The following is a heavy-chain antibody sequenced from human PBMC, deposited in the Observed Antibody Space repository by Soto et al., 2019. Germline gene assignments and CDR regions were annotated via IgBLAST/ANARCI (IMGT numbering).Heavy chain of an antibody. CDR3: ARASPAAMVTSAWFDP. J-gene: IGHJ5*02. D-gene: IGHD5-18*01. Sequence: SPTLSLPCAISGDSVSSNSAAWNWIRQSPSRGLEWLGRTYYRSKWYNDYAVSVKSRITINPDTSKNQFSLQLISVTPEDTAVYYCARASPAAMVTSAWFDPWGQGTLVTVSS. CDR1: GDSVSSNSAA. CDR2: TYYRSKWYN. V-gene: IGHV6-1*01.